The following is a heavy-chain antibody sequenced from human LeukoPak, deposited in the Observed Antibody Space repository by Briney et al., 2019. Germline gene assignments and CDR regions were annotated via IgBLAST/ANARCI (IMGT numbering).Heavy chain of an antibody. CDR3: ARGRWSATTASYYLDF. J-gene: IGHJ4*02. CDR2: INAGNGNT. D-gene: IGHD2-15*01. CDR1: EYTFTGYA. Sequence: SVKVSCXASEYTFTGYAINWVRQAPGQRLEWMGWINAGNGNTKYSQKFQGRVTITRDTSASTAYMELSSLRSEDTAIYYCARGRWSATTASYYLDFWGQGTLVTVSS. V-gene: IGHV1-3*01.